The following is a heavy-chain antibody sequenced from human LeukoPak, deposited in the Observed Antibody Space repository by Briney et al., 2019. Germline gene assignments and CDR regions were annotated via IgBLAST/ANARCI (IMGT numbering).Heavy chain of an antibody. CDR3: ARDYGDIPPDWYYDL. J-gene: IGHJ2*01. CDR1: GGSVSSWY. Sequence: SETLSLTCTVSGGSVSSWYWSWIRQPPGRGLEWIGYIYYTGSTTYNPSLKSRVTISVDTSKNQFSLKLRSVTAADTAVYYCARDYGDIPPDWYYDLWGRGTLVTVSS. V-gene: IGHV4-59*02. D-gene: IGHD4-17*01. CDR2: IYYTGST.